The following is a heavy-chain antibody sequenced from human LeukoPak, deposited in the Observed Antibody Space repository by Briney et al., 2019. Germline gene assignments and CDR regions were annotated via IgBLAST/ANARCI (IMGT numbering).Heavy chain of an antibody. J-gene: IGHJ3*02. CDR1: GFTFSSYA. Sequence: GGSLRLSCAASGFTFSSYAMHWVRQAPGKGLEWVAVISYDGSNKYYADSVKGRFTISRDNSKNTLYLQMNSLRAEDTAVYYCARGRYYYDSSGYLVVVGAFDIWGQGTMVTVSS. D-gene: IGHD3-22*01. V-gene: IGHV3-30-3*01. CDR2: ISYDGSNK. CDR3: ARGRYYYDSSGYLVVVGAFDI.